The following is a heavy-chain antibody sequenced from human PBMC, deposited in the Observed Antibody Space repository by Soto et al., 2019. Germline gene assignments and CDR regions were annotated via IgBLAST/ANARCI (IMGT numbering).Heavy chain of an antibody. CDR2: ISAYNGYT. J-gene: IGHJ4*02. V-gene: IGHV1-18*01. D-gene: IGHD3-16*02. Sequence: QVQLVQSGAEVKKPGASVKVSCKASGYTFTSYGISWVRQAPGQGPEWMGWISAYNGYTSYAQKLQGRVTMTTDTSTSTAYMELRSLRSDDTAVFYCVRDENPPLGDGPYPYEYWGQGTLVTVSS. CDR3: VRDENPPLGDGPYPYEY. CDR1: GYTFTSYG.